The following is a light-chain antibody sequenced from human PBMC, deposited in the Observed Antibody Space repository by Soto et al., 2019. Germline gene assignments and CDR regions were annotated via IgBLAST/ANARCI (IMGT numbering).Light chain of an antibody. CDR2: AAS. V-gene: IGKV1-39*01. Sequence: DIQITQSPSSLSASVGDRVAITCRASQSITYYLNWYQQIPGKAPKVLIYAASNLQSGVPSRFSGSGSGTDFTLTISSLQPEDFATYYCQQSYSTPITFGQGTRLEIK. J-gene: IGKJ5*01. CDR3: QQSYSTPIT. CDR1: QSITYY.